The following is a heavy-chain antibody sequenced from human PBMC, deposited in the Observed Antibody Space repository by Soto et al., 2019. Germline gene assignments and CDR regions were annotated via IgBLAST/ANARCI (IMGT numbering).Heavy chain of an antibody. Sequence: SETLSLTCSVSGDFISNTTYYWAWVRQAPGKGLEWVGSIYFSGSGTSHYNPSLKSRVTISVDTSKNQFSLKLTSVTAADTAVYYCARPRYSVGTSGYYPFDYWGQGTLVTVSS. D-gene: IGHD3-22*01. V-gene: IGHV4-39*01. J-gene: IGHJ4*02. CDR2: IYFSGSGTS. CDR1: GDFISNTTYY. CDR3: ARPRYSVGTSGYYPFDY.